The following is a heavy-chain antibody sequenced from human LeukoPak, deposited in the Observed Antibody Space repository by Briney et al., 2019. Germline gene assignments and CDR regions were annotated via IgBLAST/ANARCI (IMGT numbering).Heavy chain of an antibody. CDR1: GYSISSGYY. CDR3: ASLTMVVTPPDY. J-gene: IGHJ4*02. D-gene: IGHD4-23*01. Sequence: PSETLSLTCAVSGYSISSGYYWGWIRQPPGKGLEWIGSTYHSGSTYYNPALKSRVTISVDTSKNQFSLKLSSVTAADTAVYYCASLTMVVTPPDYWGQGTLVTVSS. V-gene: IGHV4-38-2*01. CDR2: TYHSGST.